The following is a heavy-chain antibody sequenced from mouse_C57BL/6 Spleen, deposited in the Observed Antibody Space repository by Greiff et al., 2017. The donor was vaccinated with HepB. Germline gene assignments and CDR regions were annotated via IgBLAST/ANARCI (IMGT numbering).Heavy chain of an antibody. CDR3: ARREDYYGSRYFDV. V-gene: IGHV5-12*01. Sequence: DVKLVESGGGLVQPGGSLKLSCAASGFTFSDYYMYWVRQTPEKRLEWVAYISNGGGSTYYPDTVKGRFTISRDNAKNTLYLQMSRLKSEDTAMYYCARREDYYGSRYFDVWGTGTTVTVSS. D-gene: IGHD1-1*01. CDR2: ISNGGGST. CDR1: GFTFSDYY. J-gene: IGHJ1*03.